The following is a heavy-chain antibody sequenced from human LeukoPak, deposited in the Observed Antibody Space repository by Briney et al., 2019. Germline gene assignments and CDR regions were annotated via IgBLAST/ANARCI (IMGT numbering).Heavy chain of an antibody. CDR3: ARDIAVRPSKIPKYYYYMDV. CDR1: GGSISSYY. D-gene: IGHD6-6*01. Sequence: SETLSLTCTVSGGSISSYYGSWIRQPPGKGLEWIGYIYYSGSTNYNPSLKSRVTISVDTSKNQFSLKLSSVTAADTAVYYCARDIAVRPSKIPKYYYYMDVWGKGTTVPVSS. J-gene: IGHJ6*03. CDR2: IYYSGST. V-gene: IGHV4-59*01.